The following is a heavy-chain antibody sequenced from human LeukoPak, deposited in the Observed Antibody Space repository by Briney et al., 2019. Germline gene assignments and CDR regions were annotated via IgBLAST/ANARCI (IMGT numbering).Heavy chain of an antibody. CDR3: ARHAKFGELLSMDV. CDR2: IDPSDSYT. CDR1: GYSFTNYW. Sequence: GESLRISSKGSGYSFTNYWISWVRQMPGKGLEWMGRIDPSDSYTNYSPSFQGHVTIPADKSISTAYLQWSSLKASDTAMYYCARHAKFGELLSMDVWGKGTTVTVSS. V-gene: IGHV5-10-1*01. D-gene: IGHD3-10*02. J-gene: IGHJ6*04.